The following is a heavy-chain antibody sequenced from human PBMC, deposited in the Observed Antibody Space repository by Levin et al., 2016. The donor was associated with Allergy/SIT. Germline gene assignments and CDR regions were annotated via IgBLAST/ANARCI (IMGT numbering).Heavy chain of an antibody. CDR3: ARDQLTMISGGMDV. CDR2: ISSSSSTI. D-gene: IGHD3-16*01. V-gene: IGHV3-48*01. Sequence: WIRQPPGKGPEWVSYISSSSSTIYYADSVKGRFTISRDNAKNSLYLQMNSLRAEDTAVYYCARDQLTMISGGMDVWGQGTTVTVSS. J-gene: IGHJ6*02.